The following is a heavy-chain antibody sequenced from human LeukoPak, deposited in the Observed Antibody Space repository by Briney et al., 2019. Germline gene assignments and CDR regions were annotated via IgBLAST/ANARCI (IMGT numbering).Heavy chain of an antibody. CDR2: LSGSGGGT. V-gene: IGHV3-23*01. D-gene: IGHD3-10*01. Sequence: GGSLRLSCAVSGITLSNYGMSWVREAPGKGLEWVAGLSGSGGGTNYADSVQGRFTISRDNPKNTLYLQMNSLRAEDTAAYFCAKRGVVIRVFLVGFHKEAYYFDSWGQGALVTVSS. CDR1: GITLSNYG. J-gene: IGHJ4*02. CDR3: AKRGVVIRVFLVGFHKEAYYFDS.